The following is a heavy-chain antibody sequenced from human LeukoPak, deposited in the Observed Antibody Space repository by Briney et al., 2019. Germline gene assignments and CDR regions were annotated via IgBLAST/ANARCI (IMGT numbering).Heavy chain of an antibody. CDR1: GVTFSSYA. D-gene: IGHD6-13*01. CDR2: IIPIFGTA. V-gene: IGHV1-69*06. Sequence: ASVKVSCKASGVTFSSYAISWVRQAPGQGLEWMGGIIPIFGTANYAQKFQGRVTITADKSTSTAYMELSSLRSEDTAVYYCARSSIIAAAGPYYFDYWGQGTLVTVSS. J-gene: IGHJ4*02. CDR3: ARSSIIAAAGPYYFDY.